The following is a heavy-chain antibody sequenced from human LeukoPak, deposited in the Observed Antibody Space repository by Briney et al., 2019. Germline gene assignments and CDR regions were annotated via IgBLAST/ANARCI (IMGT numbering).Heavy chain of an antibody. Sequence: GGSLRLSCAASGLIVSSNYMTWVRQAPGKGLEWVSVIYSGGSIYYADSVKGRFTISRDNAKNSLYLQMNSLRAEDTAVYYCARDGYCSGSSCYSTTDYWGQGTLVTVSS. D-gene: IGHD2-15*01. CDR3: ARDGYCSGSSCYSTTDY. CDR1: GLIVSSNY. V-gene: IGHV3-53*01. CDR2: IYSGGSI. J-gene: IGHJ4*02.